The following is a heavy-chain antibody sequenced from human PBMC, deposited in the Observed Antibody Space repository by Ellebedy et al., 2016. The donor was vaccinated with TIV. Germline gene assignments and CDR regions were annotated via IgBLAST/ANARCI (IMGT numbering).Heavy chain of an antibody. CDR3: ARHGQSGARYSDY. V-gene: IGHV5-51*01. CDR1: GYSFSSYW. CDR2: IFLGDFDI. Sequence: GESLKTSCQGSGYSFSSYWIAWVRLMPGKGLEWMGNIFLGDFDIRYSPSFQGRVTISADKSINTAYLQWSSLEASDTAMYYCARHGQSGARYSDYWGQGTLVTVSS. D-gene: IGHD6-25*01. J-gene: IGHJ4*02.